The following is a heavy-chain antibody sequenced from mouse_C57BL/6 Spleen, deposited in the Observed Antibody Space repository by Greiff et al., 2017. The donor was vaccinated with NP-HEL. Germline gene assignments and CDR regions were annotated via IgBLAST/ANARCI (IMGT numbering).Heavy chain of an antibody. CDR1: GFTFSSYA. V-gene: IGHV5-4*03. J-gene: IGHJ3*01. CDR3: ARGSGYDSFAY. D-gene: IGHD2-12*01. CDR2: ISAGGSYT. Sequence: EVNVVESGGGLVKPGGSLKLSCAASGFTFSSYAMSWVRQTPEKRLEWVATISAGGSYTYYPDNVKGRFTISRDNAKNNLYLQMSHLKSEDTAMYYCARGSGYDSFAYWGQGTLVTVSA.